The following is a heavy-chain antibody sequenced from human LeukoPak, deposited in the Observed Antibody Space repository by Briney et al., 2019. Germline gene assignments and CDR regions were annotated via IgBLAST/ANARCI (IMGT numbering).Heavy chain of an antibody. D-gene: IGHD1-1*01. V-gene: IGHV3-13*01. CDR1: GFTFSTYD. CDR3: ARSSTDWKFDP. J-gene: IGHJ5*02. CDR2: IGTAGDT. Sequence: GGSLRLSCVASGFTFSTYDMHWVRQATGEGLEWVSGIGTAGDTYYVDSVKGRFTISREDGKNSVYLHMSSLRAGDTAVYYCARSSTDWKFDPWSQGTLVTVSS.